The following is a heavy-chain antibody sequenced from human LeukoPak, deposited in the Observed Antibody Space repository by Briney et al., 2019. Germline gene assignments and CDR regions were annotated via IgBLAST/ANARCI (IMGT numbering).Heavy chain of an antibody. J-gene: IGHJ4*02. Sequence: GGSLRLSCAASGFTFNNHWMHWVRQVPGKGLEWVSSISSSSSYINYADSVKGRFTISRDDAKNSLYLQMNSLRAEDTAVYYCAREDTTYRLLDYWGQGTLVTVSS. D-gene: IGHD1-1*01. CDR2: ISSSSSYI. CDR3: AREDTTYRLLDY. V-gene: IGHV3-21*01. CDR1: GFTFNNHW.